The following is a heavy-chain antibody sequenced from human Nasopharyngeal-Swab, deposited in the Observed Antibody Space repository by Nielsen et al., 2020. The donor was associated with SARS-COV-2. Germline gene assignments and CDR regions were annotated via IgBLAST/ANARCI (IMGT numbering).Heavy chain of an antibody. Sequence: SETLSLTCTVSGGSISSGSYYWGWIRQPPGKGLEWIGSFYNSGNTYYNPSLKSRVTISVDTSKNQFSLKLSSVTAADTAVYYCARRGGRPSPRNCSGGSCYFYWGQGTLVTVSS. CDR2: FYNSGNT. CDR3: ARRGGRPSPRNCSGGSCYFY. V-gene: IGHV4-39*07. CDR1: GGSISSGSYY. D-gene: IGHD2-15*01. J-gene: IGHJ4*02.